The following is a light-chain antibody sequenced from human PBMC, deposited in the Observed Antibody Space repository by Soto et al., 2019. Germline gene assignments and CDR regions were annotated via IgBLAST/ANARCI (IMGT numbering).Light chain of an antibody. CDR3: QQSSTTPYT. V-gene: IGKV3D-20*02. CDR2: AKS. CDR1: QSVSSDY. Sequence: EIVLTQSPDTLSLSPGERATLSCRASQSVSSDYVAWYRQKPGQAPSLLMYAKSTRAAGIPDRFYGSGSGTDFTLTISSLQPEDFATYYCQQSSTTPYTFGQGTKLEIK. J-gene: IGKJ2*01.